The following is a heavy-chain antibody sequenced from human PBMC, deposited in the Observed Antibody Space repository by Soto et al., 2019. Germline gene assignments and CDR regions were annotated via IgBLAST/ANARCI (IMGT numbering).Heavy chain of an antibody. CDR1: GGSISSSSYY. CDR2: IYYSGST. J-gene: IGHJ4*02. V-gene: IGHV4-39*01. Sequence: QLQLQESGPGLVKPSETLSLTCTVSGGSISSSSYYWGWIRQPPGKGLVWIGSIYYSGSTYYNPSLKSRVTISVDTSKNQFSLKLSYVTAADTAVYYCARHTPAISISDHWGQGTLVTVSS. CDR3: ARHTPAISISDH. D-gene: IGHD2-15*01.